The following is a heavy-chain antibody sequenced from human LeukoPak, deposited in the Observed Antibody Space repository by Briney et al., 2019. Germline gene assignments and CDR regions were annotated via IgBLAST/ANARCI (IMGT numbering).Heavy chain of an antibody. CDR1: GYTFTTYD. CDR3: ARGRGSGHKENWFDP. CDR2: MNPNSGRT. J-gene: IGHJ5*02. Sequence: GASVKVSCKASGYTFTTYDINWVRQATGQGLEWMGWMNPNSGRTGYTQKFQGRVTMTRNTSISTAYIELSSLRSEHTAVYYCARGRGSGHKENWFDPWGQGTLVTASS. D-gene: IGHD6-19*01. V-gene: IGHV1-8*01.